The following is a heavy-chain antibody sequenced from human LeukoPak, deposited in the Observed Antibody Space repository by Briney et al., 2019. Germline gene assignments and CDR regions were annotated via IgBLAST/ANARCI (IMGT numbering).Heavy chain of an antibody. CDR2: IIPIFGTA. CDR1: GGTFSSYA. V-gene: IGHV1-69*06. CDR3: ARGGDGYNLDYYYYMDV. Sequence: SVKVSCKASGGTFSSYAISWVRQAPGQGLEWMGGIIPIFGTANYAQKLQGRVTITADKSTSTAYMELSSLRSEDTAVYYCARGGDGYNLDYYYYMDVWGKGTTVTVSS. J-gene: IGHJ6*03. D-gene: IGHD5-24*01.